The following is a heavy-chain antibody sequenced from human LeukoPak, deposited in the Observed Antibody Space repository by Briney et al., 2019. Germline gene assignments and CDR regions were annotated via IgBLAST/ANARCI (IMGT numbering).Heavy chain of an antibody. Sequence: GKSLRLSCAASGFTFNNYGMHWVRQAPGKGLEWVAVISYDAGTKYYADSVKGRFTISRDNSKNTLYLQMNSLRPENTAMYYCARDPLRGIPDYFDYWGQGTLVTVSS. D-gene: IGHD2-21*01. V-gene: IGHV3-30*03. CDR1: GFTFNNYG. CDR2: ISYDAGTK. J-gene: IGHJ4*02. CDR3: ARDPLRGIPDYFDY.